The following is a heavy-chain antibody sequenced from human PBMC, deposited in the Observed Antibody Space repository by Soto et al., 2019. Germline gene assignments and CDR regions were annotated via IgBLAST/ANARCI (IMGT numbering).Heavy chain of an antibody. CDR3: ARHGLMVYAASYYYGMDV. CDR1: GGSISSSSYY. Sequence: LPETLSLTCTVSGGSISSSSYYWGWIRQPPGKGLEWIGSIYYSGSTYYNPSLKSRVTISVDTSKNQFSLKLSSVTAADTAVYYCARHGLMVYAASYYYGMDVWGQGTTVTVSS. CDR2: IYYSGST. V-gene: IGHV4-39*01. D-gene: IGHD2-8*01. J-gene: IGHJ6*02.